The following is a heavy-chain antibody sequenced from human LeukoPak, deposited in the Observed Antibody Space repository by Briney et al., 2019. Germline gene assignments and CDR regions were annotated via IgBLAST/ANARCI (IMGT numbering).Heavy chain of an antibody. CDR3: ARLRGISSDSSGYYPRRKTVYYYMDV. V-gene: IGHV3-48*04. Sequence: PGGSLRLSCAASGFIFSSYSMNWVRQAPGKGLEWLSFISSGSVTIYYTDSVKGRFTISRDNAKNSLYLQMNSLRAEDTAVYYCARLRGISSDSSGYYPRRKTVYYYMDVWGKGTTVTISS. J-gene: IGHJ6*03. D-gene: IGHD3-22*01. CDR1: GFIFSSYS. CDR2: ISSGSVTI.